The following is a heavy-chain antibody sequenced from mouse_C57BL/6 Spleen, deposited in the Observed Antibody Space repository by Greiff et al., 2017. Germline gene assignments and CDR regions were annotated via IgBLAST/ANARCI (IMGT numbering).Heavy chain of an antibody. J-gene: IGHJ2*01. Sequence: EVQLVESGGGLVKPGGSLKLSCAASGFTFSSYAMSWVRQTPEKRLEWVATISDGGSYTYYPDNVKGRFTISRDNAKNNLYLQMSHLKSEDTAMYYCARENYYGSSDYFDYWGQGTTLTVSS. CDR2: ISDGGSYT. V-gene: IGHV5-4*01. D-gene: IGHD1-1*01. CDR3: ARENYYGSSDYFDY. CDR1: GFTFSSYA.